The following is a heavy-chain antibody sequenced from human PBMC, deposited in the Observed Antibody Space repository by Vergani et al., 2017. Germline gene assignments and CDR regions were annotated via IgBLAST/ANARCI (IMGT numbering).Heavy chain of an antibody. CDR1: GGSISSYY. D-gene: IGHD2-2*01. V-gene: IGHV4-59*01. CDR2: IYYSGST. Sequence: QVQLQESGPGLVKPSETLSLTCTVSGGSISSYYWSWIRQPPGKGLEWIGCIYYSGSTNYNPCLKSRVTISVDTSQNQFSLKLSSVTAADTAVYYCARYCSSTSCYPHDAFDIWGQGTMVTVSS. CDR3: ARYCSSTSCYPHDAFDI. J-gene: IGHJ3*02.